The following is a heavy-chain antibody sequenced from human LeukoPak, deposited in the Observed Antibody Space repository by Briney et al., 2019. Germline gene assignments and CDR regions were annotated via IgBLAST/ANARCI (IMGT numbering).Heavy chain of an antibody. CDR2: IRSKAYGGTT. V-gene: IGHV3-49*04. Sequence: GGSLRLSCTASGFTFGDYAMSWVRQAPGKGLEWVGFIRSKAYGGTTEYAASVKGRFTISRDDSKSIAYLQMNSLKTEDTAVYYCTRAWQQLAPFDYWGQGTLVTVSS. CDR1: GFTFGDYA. J-gene: IGHJ4*02. D-gene: IGHD6-13*01. CDR3: TRAWQQLAPFDY.